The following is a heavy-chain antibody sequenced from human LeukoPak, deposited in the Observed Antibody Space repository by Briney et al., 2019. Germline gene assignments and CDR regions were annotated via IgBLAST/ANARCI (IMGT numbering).Heavy chain of an antibody. CDR1: GYTFTSYA. Sequence: ASVTVSCKASGYTFTSYAMHWVRQAPGQRLEWMGWINAGNGNTKYSQKFQGRVTMTRDTSTSTVYMELSSLRSEDTAVYYCARANFWYGSDFLDYWGQGTLVTVSS. V-gene: IGHV1-3*01. J-gene: IGHJ4*02. CDR2: INAGNGNT. D-gene: IGHD3-10*01. CDR3: ARANFWYGSDFLDY.